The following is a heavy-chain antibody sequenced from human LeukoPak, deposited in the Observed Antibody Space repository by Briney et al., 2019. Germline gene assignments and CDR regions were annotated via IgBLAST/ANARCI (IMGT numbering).Heavy chain of an antibody. J-gene: IGHJ4*02. Sequence: ASVKVSCKVSGYTLTELSMHWVRQAPGKGPEWMGGFDPEDGETIYAQKFQGRVTMTEDTSTDTAYMELSSLRSEDTAVYYCATLGYRFGESRGGYWGQGTLVTVSS. V-gene: IGHV1-24*01. CDR3: ATLGYRFGESRGGY. CDR1: GYTLTELS. CDR2: FDPEDGET. D-gene: IGHD3-10*01.